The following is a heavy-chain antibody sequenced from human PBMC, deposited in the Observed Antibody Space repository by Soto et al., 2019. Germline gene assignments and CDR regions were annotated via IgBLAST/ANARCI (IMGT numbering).Heavy chain of an antibody. D-gene: IGHD4-4*01. Sequence: PSETLSLTCTVSGGSISRYYWSWIRQPPGKGLEWIGYLYNTGSTIYNPSLKSRVTISVDTSKNQFSLKLNSVTAADTAVYYCAFYTVKHPYHSGMDVWGQGTTVTVSS. V-gene: IGHV4-59*01. J-gene: IGHJ6*02. CDR1: GGSISRYY. CDR2: LYNTGST. CDR3: AFYTVKHPYHSGMDV.